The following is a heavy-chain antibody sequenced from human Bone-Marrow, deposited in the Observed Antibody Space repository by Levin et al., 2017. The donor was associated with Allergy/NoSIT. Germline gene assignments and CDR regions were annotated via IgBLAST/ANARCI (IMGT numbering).Heavy chain of an antibody. CDR3: ARAAYYYGSGGGLDAFDI. D-gene: IGHD3-10*01. CDR1: GFTFSSYS. Sequence: PGGSLRLSCAASGFTFSSYSMNWVRQAPGKGLEWVSYISSSSSTIYYADSVKGRFTISRDNAKNSLYLQMNSLRAEDTAVYYCARAAYYYGSGGGLDAFDIWGQGTMVTVSS. CDR2: ISSSSSTI. V-gene: IGHV3-48*01. J-gene: IGHJ3*02.